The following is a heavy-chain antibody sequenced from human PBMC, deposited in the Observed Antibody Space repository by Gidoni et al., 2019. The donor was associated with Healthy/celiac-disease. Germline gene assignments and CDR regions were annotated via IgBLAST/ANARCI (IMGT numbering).Heavy chain of an antibody. Sequence: QVQLVQSGAEVKKPGASVKVSCKASGYTFTGHYMHWVRQAPGQGLEWMGWINPNSGGTNYAQKFQGRVTMTRDTSISTAYMELSRLRSDDTAVYYCARGDYDILTGYSAFDYWGQGTLVTVSS. CDR1: GYTFTGHY. CDR2: INPNSGGT. V-gene: IGHV1-2*02. CDR3: ARGDYDILTGYSAFDY. J-gene: IGHJ4*02. D-gene: IGHD3-9*01.